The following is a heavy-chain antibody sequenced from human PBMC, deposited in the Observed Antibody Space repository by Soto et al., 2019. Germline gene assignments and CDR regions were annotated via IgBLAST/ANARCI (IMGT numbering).Heavy chain of an antibody. Sequence: EVQLVESGGGSVQPGRSLRLSCVGSGFRFDGHAMHWVRQSPGKGLEWVSGLGWNSGGIDYADFVKGRFTISRDNAKNSLYLQMNSLRPEDTALYYCAGLRYSEGTGNFDYWGQGTLVTVSS. J-gene: IGHJ4*02. D-gene: IGHD1-26*01. CDR3: AGLRYSEGTGNFDY. CDR1: GFRFDGHA. V-gene: IGHV3-9*01. CDR2: LGWNSGGI.